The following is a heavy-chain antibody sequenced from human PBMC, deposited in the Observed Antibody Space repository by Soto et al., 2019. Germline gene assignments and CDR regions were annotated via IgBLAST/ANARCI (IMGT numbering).Heavy chain of an antibody. Sequence: PSETLSLTCNVSGGSISNYYWTWIRQSPEKGLEWIAYMYYNGNINYNPSLKSRATISIDTSKNQFSLTLKSVTAADTAVYYRASGGNWFDPWGQGVLVTVSS. CDR3: ASGGNWFDP. CDR1: GGSISNYY. D-gene: IGHD3-16*01. CDR2: MYYNGNI. J-gene: IGHJ5*02. V-gene: IGHV4-59*01.